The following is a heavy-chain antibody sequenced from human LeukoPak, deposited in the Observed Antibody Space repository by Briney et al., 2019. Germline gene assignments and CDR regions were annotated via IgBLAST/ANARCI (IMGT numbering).Heavy chain of an antibody. CDR3: ARAHSSGWYPRGGQYYYMDV. Sequence: GFSVKVSCKASGGTFSSYTISWVRQAPGQGLEWMGRIIPILGIANYAQKFQGRVTITADKSTSTAYMELSSLRSEDTAVYYRARAHSSGWYPRGGQYYYMDVWGKGTTVTVSS. V-gene: IGHV1-69*02. J-gene: IGHJ6*03. D-gene: IGHD6-19*01. CDR1: GGTFSSYT. CDR2: IIPILGIA.